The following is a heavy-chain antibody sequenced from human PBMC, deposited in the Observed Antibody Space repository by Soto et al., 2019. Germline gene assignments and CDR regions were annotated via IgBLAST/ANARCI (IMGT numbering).Heavy chain of an antibody. CDR1: GGSISSSSYY. CDR3: ANIPLWFGDLSLAMDV. J-gene: IGHJ6*03. Sequence: SETLSLTCTVSGGSISSSSYYWGWIRQPPGKGLEWIGSIYYSGSTYYNPSLKSRVTISVDTSKNQFSLKLSSVTAEDTATYYCANIPLWFGDLSLAMDVWGKGTTVTVS. V-gene: IGHV4-39*07. D-gene: IGHD3-10*01. CDR2: IYYSGST.